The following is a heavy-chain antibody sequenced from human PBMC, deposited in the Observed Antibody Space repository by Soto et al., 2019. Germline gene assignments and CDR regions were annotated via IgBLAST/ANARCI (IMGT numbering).Heavy chain of an antibody. CDR1: GGSISSYY. CDR2: IYTSGST. V-gene: IGHV4-4*07. Sequence: LSLTCTVSGGSISSYYWSWIRQPAGKGLEWIGRIYTSGSTNYNPSLKSRVTMSVDTSKNQFSLKLSSVTAADTAVYYCARDYDFWSGAVYYYYGMDVWGQGTTVTVSS. D-gene: IGHD3-3*01. J-gene: IGHJ6*02. CDR3: ARDYDFWSGAVYYYYGMDV.